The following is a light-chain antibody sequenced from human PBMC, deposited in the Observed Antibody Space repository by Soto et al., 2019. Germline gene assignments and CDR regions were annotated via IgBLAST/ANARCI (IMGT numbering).Light chain of an antibody. CDR1: SSDVGGYNY. CDR2: EVS. J-gene: IGLJ3*02. Sequence: SVLTHPASLSGSPGQSITSSCTGTSSDVGGYNYVSWYQQHPGKAPKLMIYEVSNRPSGVSDRFSGSRSGNTASLTISGLQAEDESDYYCISYTSSSTWVFGGGTKVTVL. V-gene: IGLV2-14*01. CDR3: ISYTSSSTWV.